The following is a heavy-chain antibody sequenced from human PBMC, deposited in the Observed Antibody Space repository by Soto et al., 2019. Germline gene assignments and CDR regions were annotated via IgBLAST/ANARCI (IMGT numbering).Heavy chain of an antibody. CDR3: ARIREAYYYDSSGQDAFDI. CDR2: IYYSGST. CDR1: GGSISSYY. J-gene: IGHJ3*02. V-gene: IGHV4-59*01. Sequence: SETLSLTCTVSGGSISSYYWSWIRQPPGKGLEWIGYIYYSGSTNYNPSLKSRVTISVDTSKNQFSLKLSSVTAADTAAYYCARIREAYYYDSSGQDAFDIWGQGTMVTVSS. D-gene: IGHD3-22*01.